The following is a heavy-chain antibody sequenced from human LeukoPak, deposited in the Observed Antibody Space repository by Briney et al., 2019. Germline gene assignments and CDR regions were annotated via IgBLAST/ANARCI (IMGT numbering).Heavy chain of an antibody. V-gene: IGHV3-30*18. CDR1: GFTFSSYG. J-gene: IGHJ3*02. CDR3: AKDLAFGELVRSDVFDI. CDR2: ISHDGSNK. Sequence: PGRSLRLSCAASGFTFSSYGMHWVRQAPGKGLEWVAFISHDGSNKYYADSVKGRFTISRDNSKNTLYLQMNSLRAEDTAVYYCAKDLAFGELVRSDVFDIWGQGTMVTVSS. D-gene: IGHD3-10*01.